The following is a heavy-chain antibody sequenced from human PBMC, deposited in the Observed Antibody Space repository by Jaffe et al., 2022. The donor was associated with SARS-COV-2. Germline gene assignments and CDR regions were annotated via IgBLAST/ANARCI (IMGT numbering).Heavy chain of an antibody. CDR1: GFTFSSYA. V-gene: IGHV3-23*04. D-gene: IGHD3-10*01. J-gene: IGHJ4*02. CDR2: ISGRGSST. CDR3: AKDYGSGSPYYFDY. Sequence: EVQLVESGGGLVQPGGSLRLSCAASGFTFSSYAMSWVRQAPGTGLEWVSGISGRGSSTYYPDSVKGRFTISRDNSKNTLYLQMNSLRAEDTAVYYCAKDYGSGSPYYFDYWGQGILVTVSS.